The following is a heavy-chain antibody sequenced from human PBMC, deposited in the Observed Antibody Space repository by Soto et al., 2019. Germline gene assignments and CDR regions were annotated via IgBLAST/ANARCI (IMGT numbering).Heavy chain of an antibody. D-gene: IGHD1-1*01. CDR2: INRSGST. J-gene: IGHJ2*01. V-gene: IGHV4-34*01. CDR3: ASGANWRLSWYFEL. Sequence: SGTLSPTCASYSVSFSAFYCGWSPQPPGKGREWIGEINRSGSTNYNPSLKSRVTISVDTSRNQFSLNLNSMTAADTAVYYCASGANWRLSWYFELWGRGSLV. CDR1: SVSFSAFY.